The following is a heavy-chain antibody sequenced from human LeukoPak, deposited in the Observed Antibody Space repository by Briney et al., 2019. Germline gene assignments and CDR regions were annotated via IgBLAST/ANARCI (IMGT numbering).Heavy chain of an antibody. CDR3: ARDVPDTAMGTFDY. V-gene: IGHV1-69*05. Sequence: SSVKVSCKASGGTFSSYAISWVRQAPGQGLEWMGGIIPIFGTANYAQKFQGRVTITTDESTSTAYMELSSLRSEDTAVYYCARDVPDTAMGTFDYWGQGTLVTVSS. J-gene: IGHJ4*02. CDR2: IIPIFGTA. D-gene: IGHD5-18*01. CDR1: GGTFSSYA.